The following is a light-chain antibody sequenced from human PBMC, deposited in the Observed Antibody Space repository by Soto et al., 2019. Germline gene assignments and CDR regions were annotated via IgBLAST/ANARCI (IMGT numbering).Light chain of an antibody. CDR1: SSDVGSYNF. V-gene: IGLV2-23*02. CDR2: EVS. Sequence: QSVLTQPASVSGSPGQSITISCTGASSDVGSYNFVSWYQQLPGKAPKLMIYEVSNRPSGVSNRFSGSKSGNTASLTISGLQAEDEADYYCCLYVGATTYVFGTGTKVTVL. CDR3: CLYVGATTYV. J-gene: IGLJ1*01.